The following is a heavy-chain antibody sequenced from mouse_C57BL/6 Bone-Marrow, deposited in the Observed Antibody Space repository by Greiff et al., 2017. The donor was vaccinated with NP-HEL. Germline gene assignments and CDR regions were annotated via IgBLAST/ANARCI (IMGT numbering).Heavy chain of an antibody. CDR3: ARGTSTMVTPYYYYAMDY. V-gene: IGHV1-81*01. D-gene: IGHD2-1*01. CDR1: GYTFTSYG. CDR2: IYPRSGNT. Sequence: VQLQQSGAELARPGASVKLSCKASGYTFTSYGISWVKQRTGQGLEWIGEIYPRSGNTYYNEKFKGKATLPAYTSSRKAYMELRSLTSEDSAVYFCARGTSTMVTPYYYYAMDYWGQGTSVTVSS. J-gene: IGHJ4*01.